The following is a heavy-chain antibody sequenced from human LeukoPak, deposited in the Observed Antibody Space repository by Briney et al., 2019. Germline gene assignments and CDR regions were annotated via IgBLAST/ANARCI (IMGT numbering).Heavy chain of an antibody. J-gene: IGHJ4*02. D-gene: IGHD3-10*01. CDR3: ASPYRGRFDY. CDR1: GFTFSSYS. Sequence: GSLRLSCAASGFTFSSYSMNWVRQAPGKGLEWIGYIYYSGSTNYNPSLKSRVTISIDTSKKQFSLKLASVTAADTAVYYCASPYRGRFDYWGQGTLVTVSS. CDR2: IYYSGST. V-gene: IGHV4-59*01.